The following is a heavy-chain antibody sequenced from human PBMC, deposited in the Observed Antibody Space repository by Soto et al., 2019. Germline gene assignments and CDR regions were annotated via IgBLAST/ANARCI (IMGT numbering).Heavy chain of an antibody. V-gene: IGHV3-7*04. CDR1: GFTFSSYW. CDR3: ARGIFGVVIARTPSKYYYYYMDV. J-gene: IGHJ6*03. D-gene: IGHD3-3*02. Sequence: GSLRLSCAASGFTFSSYWMSWVRQAPGKGLEGVANLKQGGSEKNYVDFGKGRLTISRDKAKNSLYLQMNSLRAEDTAVYYCARGIFGVVIARTPSKYYYYYMDVWGKGTTVTVSS. CDR2: LKQGGSEK.